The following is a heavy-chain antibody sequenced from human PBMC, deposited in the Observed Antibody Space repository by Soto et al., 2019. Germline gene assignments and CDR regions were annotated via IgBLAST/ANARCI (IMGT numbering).Heavy chain of an antibody. Sequence: QVQLVESGGGVVQPGRSLRLSCAASGFTFSRYPMYWVRQAPGKGLEWVAVITYDGNNKYYADSVKGRFTISRHNAKNTLSLQMNNLRPEDTAVYYCAKGVGSYYFDYWGQGTLVTVSS. CDR3: AKGVGSYYFDY. D-gene: IGHD1-26*01. J-gene: IGHJ4*02. CDR2: ITYDGNNK. CDR1: GFTFSRYP. V-gene: IGHV3-30-3*01.